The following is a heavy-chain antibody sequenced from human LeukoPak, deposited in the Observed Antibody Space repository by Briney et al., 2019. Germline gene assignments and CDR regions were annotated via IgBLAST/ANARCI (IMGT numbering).Heavy chain of an antibody. CDR2: ISSNGGST. CDR1: GFTFSSYA. CDR3: ARGGITMTLPEAY. D-gene: IGHD3-22*01. J-gene: IGHJ4*02. V-gene: IGHV3-64*01. Sequence: PGGSLRLSCAASGFTFSSYAMHWVRQAPGKGLEYVSAISSNGGSTYYANSVKGRFTISRDNSKNTLYLQMGSLRAEDMAVYYCARGGITMTLPEAYWGQGALVTVSS.